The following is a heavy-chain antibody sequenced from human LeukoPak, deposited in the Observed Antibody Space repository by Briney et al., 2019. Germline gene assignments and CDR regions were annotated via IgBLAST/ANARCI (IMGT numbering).Heavy chain of an antibody. Sequence: GASVKVSCKASGCTFTDYYIHWVRQAPGQGLEWMGWINPNSGGTNYAQKFQGRVTMTRDTSISAAYMDLSSLRSDDTAVYYCARHRSSGRDFDYWGQGTLVTVSS. J-gene: IGHJ4*02. D-gene: IGHD6-19*01. CDR2: INPNSGGT. CDR1: GCTFTDYY. CDR3: ARHRSSGRDFDY. V-gene: IGHV1-2*02.